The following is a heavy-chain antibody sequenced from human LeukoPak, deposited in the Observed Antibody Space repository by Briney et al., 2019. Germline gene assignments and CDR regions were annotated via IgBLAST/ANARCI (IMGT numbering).Heavy chain of an antibody. Sequence: SETLSLTCTVSGGSISGYFWSWIRQPAGKGLEWIGRIYTRGSTNYNPSLKSRVTMSVDTSKNQFSLKLSSVTAADTAVYYCARGRYCSADICSGGDAFDIWGQGTMVSVSS. CDR3: ARGRYCSADICSGGDAFDI. V-gene: IGHV4-4*07. J-gene: IGHJ3*02. CDR1: GGSISGYF. D-gene: IGHD2-15*01. CDR2: IYTRGST.